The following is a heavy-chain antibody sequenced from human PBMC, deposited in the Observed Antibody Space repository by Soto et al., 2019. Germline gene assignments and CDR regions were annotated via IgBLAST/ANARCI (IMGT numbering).Heavy chain of an antibody. D-gene: IGHD6-13*01. CDR2: INPNSGGT. Sequence: ASVKVSCKASGYTFTGYYMHWVRQAPGQGLEWMGWINPNSGGTNYAQKFQGRVTMTRDTSISTAYMELSRLRSDDTAVYYCARDRTGVAAAGSEYYHYYYGMDVWGQGTTVTVSS. CDR1: GYTFTGYY. CDR3: ARDRTGVAAAGSEYYHYYYGMDV. J-gene: IGHJ6*02. V-gene: IGHV1-2*02.